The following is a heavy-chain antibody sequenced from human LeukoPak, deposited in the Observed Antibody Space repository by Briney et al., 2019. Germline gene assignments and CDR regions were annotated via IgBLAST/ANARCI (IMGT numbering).Heavy chain of an antibody. CDR3: ARARRRTTVETAHYFDY. CDR1: GLTSSSYW. D-gene: IGHD4-17*01. Sequence: PGGSLRLSCAGSGLTSSSYWMTWVRQAPGKGLEWVANINQDGSEKYYVDSVKGRFTISRDNAKNSLYLQMNSLRAEDTAVYYCARARRRTTVETAHYFDYWGQGTLVTVSS. J-gene: IGHJ4*02. V-gene: IGHV3-7*01. CDR2: INQDGSEK.